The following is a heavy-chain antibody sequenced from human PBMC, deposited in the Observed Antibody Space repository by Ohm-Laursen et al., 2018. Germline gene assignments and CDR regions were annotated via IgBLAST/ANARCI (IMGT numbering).Heavy chain of an antibody. CDR1: GYTFTDYY. CDR3: ARVGSTYDFWSGYFRGFDP. D-gene: IGHD3-3*01. V-gene: IGHV1-2*02. Sequence: GASVKVSCKASGYTFTDYYMHWVRQAPGQGLEWMGWINPNSGGTNYAQKFQGRVTMTRDTSISTAYMELSRLRSDDTAVYYCARVGSTYDFWSGYFRGFDPWGQGTLVTVSS. CDR2: INPNSGGT. J-gene: IGHJ5*02.